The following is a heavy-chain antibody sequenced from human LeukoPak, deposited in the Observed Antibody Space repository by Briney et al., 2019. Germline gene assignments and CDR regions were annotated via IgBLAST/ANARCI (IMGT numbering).Heavy chain of an antibody. V-gene: IGHV4-39*01. Sequence: QSSGTLSLTCTVSGGSISSSSYYWGWIRQPPGKGLEWIGSIYYSGSTYYNPSLKSRVTISVDTSKNQFSLKLSSVTAADTAVYYCARQPDFYYYYMDVWGKGTTVTISS. CDR2: IYYSGST. D-gene: IGHD3-3*01. J-gene: IGHJ6*03. CDR3: ARQPDFYYYYMDV. CDR1: GGSISSSSYY.